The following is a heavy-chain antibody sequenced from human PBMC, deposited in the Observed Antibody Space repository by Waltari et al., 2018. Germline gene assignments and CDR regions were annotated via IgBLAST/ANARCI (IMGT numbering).Heavy chain of an antibody. V-gene: IGHV1-2*02. CDR2: INPNSGGT. CDR3: ASLAAHRQQLYAVFDY. D-gene: IGHD6-13*01. CDR1: GSTVPGHY. Sequence: QVQLVQSGAEVTTPGASVTVSGTASGSTVPGHYMHCVRQAPGQGLEWMGWINPNSGGTNYAQKFQGRVTMTRDTSISTAYMELSRLRSDDTAVYYCASLAAHRQQLYAVFDYWGQGTLVTVSS. J-gene: IGHJ4*02.